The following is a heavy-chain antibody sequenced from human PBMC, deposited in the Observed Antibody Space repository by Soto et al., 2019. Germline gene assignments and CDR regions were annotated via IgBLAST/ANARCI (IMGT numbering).Heavy chain of an antibody. D-gene: IGHD5-12*01. J-gene: IGHJ5*02. CDR2: MYHSGST. CDR3: ARIYSGYVWFDP. Sequence: PSETLSLTCVVSGYSISSGYYWGWIRQPPGKGLEWIGSMYHSGSTYYNPSLKSRVTISADTSNNQFSLKLSPVTAADTSVYYCARIYSGYVWFDPWGQGTLVTVS. CDR1: GYSISSGYY. V-gene: IGHV4-38-2*01.